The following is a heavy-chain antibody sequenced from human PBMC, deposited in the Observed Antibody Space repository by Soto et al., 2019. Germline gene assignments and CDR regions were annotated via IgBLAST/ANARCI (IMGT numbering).Heavy chain of an antibody. J-gene: IGHJ5*02. CDR3: AKRGIEVAGKYRWFDP. D-gene: IGHD6-19*01. CDR1: GFTFSYYA. V-gene: IGHV3-23*01. Sequence: EVQLLESGGGLVQPGGSLSLSCAASGFTFSYYAMTWVRQAPGKGLEWVSTISASGGTTYYADSVKGRFTISRDNSKNRLYLQVNSLRAEDTAVYDCAKRGIEVAGKYRWFDPGGQGTLVTVSS. CDR2: ISASGGTT.